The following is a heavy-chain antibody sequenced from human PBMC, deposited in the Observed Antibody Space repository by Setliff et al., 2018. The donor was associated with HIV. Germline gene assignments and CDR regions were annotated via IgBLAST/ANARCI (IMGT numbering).Heavy chain of an antibody. CDR1: GGSFNDYY. CDR3: ARGLNYYGSGSYLPLGY. Sequence: SETLSLTCTVYGGSFNDYYWTWIRQPPGKGLEWIGEIDHSGSTKYHASLKSRVTISIDTSKNQISLKLSSVTAADTAVYYCARGLNYYGSGSYLPLGYWGQGTLVTVSS. V-gene: IGHV4-34*01. CDR2: IDHSGST. J-gene: IGHJ4*02. D-gene: IGHD3-10*01.